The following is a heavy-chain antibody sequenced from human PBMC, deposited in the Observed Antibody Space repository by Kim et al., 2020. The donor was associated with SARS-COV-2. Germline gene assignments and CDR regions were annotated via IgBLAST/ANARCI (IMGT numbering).Heavy chain of an antibody. CDR1: GFTFSSYW. CDR2: IKQDGSEK. CDR3: ARDQAGEQWWGDFDY. J-gene: IGHJ4*02. D-gene: IGHD2-15*01. Sequence: GGSLRLSCAASGFTFSSYWMSWVRQAPGKGLEWVANIKQDGSEKYYVDSVKGRFTISRDNAKNSLYLQMNSLRAEDTAVYYCARDQAGEQWWGDFDYWGQGTLVTVSS. V-gene: IGHV3-7*01.